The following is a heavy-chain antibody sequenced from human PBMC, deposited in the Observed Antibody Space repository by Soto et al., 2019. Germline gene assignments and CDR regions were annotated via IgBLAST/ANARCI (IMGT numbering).Heavy chain of an antibody. CDR2: TYYRSRWYN. CDR3: AGTTSHQWYYMDV. V-gene: IGHV6-1*01. J-gene: IGHJ6*03. Sequence: PSQTLSLTCAISVDSVSSNRAAWNWIRLSPSRGLEWLARTYYRSRWYNDYAVSVRSRITVNPDTSKNQFSLQLTSVTPEDTAVYYCAGTTSHQWYYMDVWGKGTSVTVSS. CDR1: VDSVSSNRAA. D-gene: IGHD1-7*01.